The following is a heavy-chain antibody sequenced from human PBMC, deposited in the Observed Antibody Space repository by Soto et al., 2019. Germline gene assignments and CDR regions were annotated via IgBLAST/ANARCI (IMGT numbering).Heavy chain of an antibody. CDR1: GGSISSSSYY. CDR2: IYYTGRT. Sequence: QLQLQESGPGLVKPSETLSLTCTVSGGSISSSSYYWGWIRQPPGKGLEWIGSIYYTGRTYYNPSLKSRGTISVDTSKKHFSLKLSSVTAADTAVYYCARQGIVGAINWFDPWGQGTLVTASS. D-gene: IGHD1-26*01. V-gene: IGHV4-39*01. CDR3: ARQGIVGAINWFDP. J-gene: IGHJ5*02.